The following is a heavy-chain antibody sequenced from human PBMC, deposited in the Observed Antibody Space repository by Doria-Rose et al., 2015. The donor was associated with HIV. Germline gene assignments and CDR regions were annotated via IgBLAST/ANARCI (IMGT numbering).Heavy chain of an antibody. CDR1: GVSLSSPGMG. V-gene: IGHV2-26*01. D-gene: IGHD6-13*01. J-gene: IGHJ4*02. CDR2: IFSHDER. CDR3: ARIKSSRWYHKYYFDF. Sequence: SGPVLVKPTETLTPTCTVSGVSLSSPGMGVSWIRQPPGEALEWLANIFSHDERSYKTSLKSRLTISRGTSKSQVVLTMTDMDPVDTATYYCARIKSSRWYHKYYFDFWGQETLVIVSA.